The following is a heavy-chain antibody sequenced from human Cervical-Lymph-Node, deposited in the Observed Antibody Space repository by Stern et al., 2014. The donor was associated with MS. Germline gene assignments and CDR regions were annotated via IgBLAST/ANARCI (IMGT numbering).Heavy chain of an antibody. Sequence: VQLVESGGGVVQPGRSLRLSCAASGFTFSSYGMHWVRQAPGKGLEWVALIWNDGYNKYYADSVKGRFTISRDNSKNTLYLQMNSLRAEDTAVYYCARGGERANLFDYWGQGTLVTVSS. CDR1: GFTFSSYG. D-gene: IGHD3-16*01. CDR2: IWNDGYNK. J-gene: IGHJ4*02. CDR3: ARGGERANLFDY. V-gene: IGHV3-33*01.